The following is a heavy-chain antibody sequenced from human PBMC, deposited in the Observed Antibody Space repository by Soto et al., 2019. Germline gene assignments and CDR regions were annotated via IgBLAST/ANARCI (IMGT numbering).Heavy chain of an antibody. J-gene: IGHJ4*02. D-gene: IGHD6-13*01. CDR1: GFTFSNYA. CDR3: SKDQGSSWYEIDY. CDR2: ISGSGGST. V-gene: IGHV3-23*01. Sequence: EVQLLESGGGLVQPGGSLRLSCAASGFTFSNYAVTWVRQAPGKGLEWVSTISGSGGSTYYADSVKGRFTISRDNSKNTLYLQMNSWRAEDTAVYYCSKDQGSSWYEIDYWGQGTLVTVCS.